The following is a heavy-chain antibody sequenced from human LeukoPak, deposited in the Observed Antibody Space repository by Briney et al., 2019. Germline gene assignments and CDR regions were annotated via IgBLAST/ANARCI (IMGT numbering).Heavy chain of an antibody. V-gene: IGHV3-30*18. CDR1: GFIFSGYG. CDR2: ISYDGSNK. Sequence: PGGSLRLSCAATGFIFSGYGMHWVRQAPGKGLEWVAVISYDGSNKYYADSVKGRFTISRDNSKNTLYLQMNSLRAEDTAVYYCAKRMGDHYYDSSGYYYVGGFDYWGQGTLVTVSS. CDR3: AKRMGDHYYDSSGYYYVGGFDY. J-gene: IGHJ4*02. D-gene: IGHD3-22*01.